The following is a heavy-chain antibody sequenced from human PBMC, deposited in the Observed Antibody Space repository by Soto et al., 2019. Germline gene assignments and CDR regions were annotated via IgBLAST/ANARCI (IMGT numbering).Heavy chain of an antibody. D-gene: IGHD5-12*01. CDR1: GYSFTSYW. CDR2: IFPHDSDI. Sequence: GESLKISCKGSGYSFTSYWIAWVRQMPGKGLEWMGIIFPHDSDIRYSPSFEGQVTISADKSISTAYLQWSSLKASDTAMYYCARLKRDGHNYSPLYYWGQGTLVTVSS. CDR3: ARLKRDGHNYSPLYY. J-gene: IGHJ4*02. V-gene: IGHV5-51*01.